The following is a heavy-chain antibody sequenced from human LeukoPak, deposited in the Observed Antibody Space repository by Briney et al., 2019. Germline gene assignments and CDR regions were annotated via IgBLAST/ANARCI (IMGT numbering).Heavy chain of an antibody. D-gene: IGHD6-13*01. V-gene: IGHV3-30-3*01. Sequence: GGSLRLSCAASGFTFSSYAMHWVRQAPGKGLEWVAVISYDGSNKYYADSVKGRFTISRGNSKNTLYLQMNSLRAEDTAVYYCARISAAAGTSASRWFDPWGQGTLVTVSS. CDR2: ISYDGSNK. J-gene: IGHJ5*02. CDR1: GFTFSSYA. CDR3: ARISAAAGTSASRWFDP.